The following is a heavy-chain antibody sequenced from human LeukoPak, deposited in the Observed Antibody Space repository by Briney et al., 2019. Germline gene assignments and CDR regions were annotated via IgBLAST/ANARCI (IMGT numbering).Heavy chain of an antibody. D-gene: IGHD3-3*02. Sequence: PGGSLRLSCAASEFTFSNHAMTWVRQAPGKGLEWVSSISISGDRTYYADSVEGRFIVSRDSSKNTLSLQMNDLRAEDTAVYYCARVGDHFHWYLDLWGRGTLVTVSS. CDR2: ISISGDRT. J-gene: IGHJ2*01. CDR1: EFTFSNHA. V-gene: IGHV3-23*01. CDR3: ARVGDHFHWYLDL.